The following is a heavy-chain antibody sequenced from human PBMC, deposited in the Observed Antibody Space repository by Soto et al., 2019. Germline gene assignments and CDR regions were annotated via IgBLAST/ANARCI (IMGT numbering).Heavy chain of an antibody. CDR2: INGDGSTK. J-gene: IGHJ3*02. CDR3: ARGGVPAALDI. Sequence: EVQLVESGGALVQPGGSLRLSCVVSGFTLRNYYMHWARQAPGKGLVWVSHINGDGSTKDYADSVKGRFTISRDNAKNTLYLKMNSLRAEDTAVYYCARGGVPAALDIWGEGTMVPVSS. V-gene: IGHV3-74*01. D-gene: IGHD3-10*01. CDR1: GFTLRNYY.